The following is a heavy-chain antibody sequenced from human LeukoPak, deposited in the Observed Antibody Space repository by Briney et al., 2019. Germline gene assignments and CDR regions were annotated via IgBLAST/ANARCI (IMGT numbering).Heavy chain of an antibody. Sequence: PSETLSRTCTVSGGSISSSSYYWGWIRQPPGKGLEWIGSIYYSGSTYYNPSLKSRVTISVDTSKNQFSLKLSSVTAADTAVYYCARQLAVAGTGGSHYYYYGMDVWGQGTTVTVSS. CDR3: ARQLAVAGTGGSHYYYYGMDV. V-gene: IGHV4-39*01. CDR1: GGSISSSSYY. CDR2: IYYSGST. D-gene: IGHD6-19*01. J-gene: IGHJ6*02.